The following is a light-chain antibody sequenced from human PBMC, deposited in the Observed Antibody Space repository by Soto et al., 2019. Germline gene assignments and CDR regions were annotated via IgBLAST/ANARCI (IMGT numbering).Light chain of an antibody. Sequence: VVMTQSPGTLSVSPGEGVTLSCRASQSVGNSLAWYQQKPGQAPRLLIFGASTRVTGIPARFSGSGSGTEFTLTITSLQSEDFAVYYCQQYHQWPITFGQGTRLEIK. CDR2: GAS. J-gene: IGKJ5*01. CDR1: QSVGNS. CDR3: QQYHQWPIT. V-gene: IGKV3-15*01.